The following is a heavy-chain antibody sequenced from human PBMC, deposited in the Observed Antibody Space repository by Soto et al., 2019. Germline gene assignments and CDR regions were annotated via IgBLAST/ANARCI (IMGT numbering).Heavy chain of an antibody. J-gene: IGHJ4*02. CDR2: ISSDGSNK. V-gene: IGHV3-30-3*01. CDR1: GFTFSSCA. CDR3: GTDRGLVQLDY. Sequence: RSRRLSWASSGFTFSSCAMHLVRQAPGKGLEWVVVISSDGSNKYYADSVKGRFTTSRDNSKNTLYLQMNSLRAEDTAVYYGGTDRGLVQLDYWGQGTMVTVSS. D-gene: IGHD6-19*01.